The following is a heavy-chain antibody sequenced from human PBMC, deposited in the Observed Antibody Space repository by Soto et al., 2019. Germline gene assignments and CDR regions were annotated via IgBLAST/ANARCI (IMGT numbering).Heavy chain of an antibody. V-gene: IGHV1-69*12. J-gene: IGHJ2*01. CDR1: GGTFSSYT. CDR2: IIPIFGTA. D-gene: IGHD5-12*01. Sequence: QVQLVQSGAEVKKPGSSVTVSCKASGGTFSSYTISWVRQAPGQGLEWMGGIIPIFGTANYAQKFQGRVTIAADESASTAYAELSSLRSEETAVYYCARGNHRWLQLWYFDLWGRGTLVTVSS. CDR3: ARGNHRWLQLWYFDL.